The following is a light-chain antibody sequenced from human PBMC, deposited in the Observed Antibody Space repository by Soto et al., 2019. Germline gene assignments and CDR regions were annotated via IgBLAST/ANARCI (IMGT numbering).Light chain of an antibody. Sequence: QSVLTQPASVSGSPGQSITISRTGTSSDVGGYNYVSWYQQHPGKAPKLMIYDVSNRPSGVSDRFSGSKSDNTASLTISGLQAEDEADYYCSSYTSSSTRVFGTGTKVTVL. CDR2: DVS. J-gene: IGLJ1*01. CDR3: SSYTSSSTRV. CDR1: SSDVGGYNY. V-gene: IGLV2-14*01.